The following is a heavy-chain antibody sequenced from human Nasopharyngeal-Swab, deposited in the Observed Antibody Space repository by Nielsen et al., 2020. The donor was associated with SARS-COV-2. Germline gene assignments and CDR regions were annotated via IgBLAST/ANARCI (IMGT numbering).Heavy chain of an antibody. CDR2: IIPIFGIA. CDR1: GGTFSSYA. Sequence: SVKVSCKASGGTFSSYAISWVRHAPGQWLECMGRIIPIFGIANYAQKLQGRVTIPADKSTSTAYMELSSLRSEDTAVYYCASQGGGDYYDSRRYYNDVMDVWGQGTTVTVSS. J-gene: IGHJ6*02. V-gene: IGHV1-69*04. CDR3: ASQGGGDYYDSRRYYNDVMDV. D-gene: IGHD3-22*01.